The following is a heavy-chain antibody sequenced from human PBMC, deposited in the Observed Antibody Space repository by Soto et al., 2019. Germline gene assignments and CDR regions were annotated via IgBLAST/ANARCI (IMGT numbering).Heavy chain of an antibody. D-gene: IGHD3-16*01. J-gene: IGHJ4*02. CDR3: ARDERSYGEPPFDY. CDR1: GFTFTGYH. V-gene: IGHV1-2*02. CDR2: IKSNGGDT. Sequence: QVQLVQSEAEVREAGASVKVSCKASGFTFTGYHIHWVRQAPGQGLEWMGWIKSNGGDTKYAQKFQDRVTMTRDTSMNTVYMELSRLTSDDTAVYYCARDERSYGEPPFDYWGQGTLVAVSS.